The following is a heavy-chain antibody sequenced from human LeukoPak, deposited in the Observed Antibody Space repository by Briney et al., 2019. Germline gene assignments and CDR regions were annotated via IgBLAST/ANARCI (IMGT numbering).Heavy chain of an antibody. CDR3: ARSVVTLYWYFDL. CDR1: GDSISSYY. J-gene: IGHJ2*01. V-gene: IGHV4-59*01. Sequence: PSETLSLTCTVSGDSISSYYWSWIRQPPGKGLEWIGYIYYSGSTNYNPSLKSRVTISLDTSKNQFSLKLSSVTTADTAVYYCARSVVTLYWYFDLWGRGILVTVSS. CDR2: IYYSGST. D-gene: IGHD4-23*01.